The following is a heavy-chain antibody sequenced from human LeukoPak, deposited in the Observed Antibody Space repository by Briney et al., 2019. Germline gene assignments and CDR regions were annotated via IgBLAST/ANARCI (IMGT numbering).Heavy chain of an antibody. V-gene: IGHV3-23*01. CDR1: RFTFSSYA. D-gene: IGHD2-2*01. J-gene: IGHJ4*02. CDR3: ATDSPYCSSTSCQPSAVFDY. CDR2: ISGSGGST. Sequence: PGWALTLSCAASRFTFSSYAMSWVRQAPGKGLDGVSAISGSGGSTYYAASVKGRFTISRDNSKTTLYLRMNSLRAEDRAVYYCATDSPYCSSTSCQPSAVFDYWGQGTLVTVSS.